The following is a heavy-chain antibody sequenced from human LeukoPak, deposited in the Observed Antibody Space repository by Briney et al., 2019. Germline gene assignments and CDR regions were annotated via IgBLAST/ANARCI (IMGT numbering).Heavy chain of an antibody. CDR1: GFTFSSYW. CDR2: INSDGSST. CDR3: SRGSTYGDPPDC. V-gene: IGHV3-74*01. D-gene: IGHD4-17*01. J-gene: IGHJ4*02. Sequence: GGSLRLSCAASGFTFSSYWIHWVRQAPGKGLVWVSGINSDGSSTRYADFAKGRFTISRVNAKNTLYLRMNSLRAEDTAVYYCSRGSTYGDPPDCWGKGTLVTVSS.